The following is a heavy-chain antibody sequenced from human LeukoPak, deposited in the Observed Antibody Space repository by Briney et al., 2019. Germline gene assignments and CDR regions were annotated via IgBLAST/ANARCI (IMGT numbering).Heavy chain of an antibody. CDR2: IKQDESEK. V-gene: IGHV3-7*01. J-gene: IGHJ3*02. D-gene: IGHD6-13*01. CDR1: GFTFRNYW. CDR3: GRAGSSWYEADAFDI. Sequence: PGGSLRLSCAASGFTFRNYWMTWVRQAPGKGLEWVANIKQDESEKYYADSVKGRFTISRDNAKNSLYLQMNSLRAEDTAVYYCGRAGSSWYEADAFDIWGQGTMVTVST.